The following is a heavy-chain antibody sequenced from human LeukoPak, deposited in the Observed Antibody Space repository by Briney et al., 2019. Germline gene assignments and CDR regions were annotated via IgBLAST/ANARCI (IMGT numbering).Heavy chain of an antibody. V-gene: IGHV3-48*03. CDR2: ISSSGSTI. J-gene: IGHJ4*02. CDR3: AMFYFDY. CDR1: GFTFSSYE. Sequence: QPGGSLRLSCAASGFTFSSYEMNWVGQAPGEGLEWVSYISSSGSTIYYADSVKGRFTISRDNAKNSLFLQMNSLRAEDTAIYYCAMFYFDYWGQGTLVTVSS.